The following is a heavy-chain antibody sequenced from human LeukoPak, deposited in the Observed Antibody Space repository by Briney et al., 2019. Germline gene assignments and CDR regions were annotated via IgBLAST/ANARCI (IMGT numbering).Heavy chain of an antibody. Sequence: GASVKVSCKASGGTFSSYAISWVRQAPGQGLEWMGGIIPIFGTANYAQKFQGRVTITTDESTSTAYMELSSLRSEDTAVYYCASRGYSYGRYFDYWGQGTLVTVSS. CDR2: IIPIFGTA. CDR1: GGTFSSYA. CDR3: ASRGYSYGRYFDY. D-gene: IGHD5-18*01. V-gene: IGHV1-69*05. J-gene: IGHJ4*02.